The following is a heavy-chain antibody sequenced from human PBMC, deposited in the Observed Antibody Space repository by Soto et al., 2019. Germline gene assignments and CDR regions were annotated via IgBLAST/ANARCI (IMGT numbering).Heavy chain of an antibody. D-gene: IGHD2-21*01. CDR1: GYSFTSYW. V-gene: IGHV5-51*01. Sequence: GESLKISCKGSGYSFTSYWIAWVRQMPGKGLEWVGIIYPGDSDTRYSPSFQGQVTISADKSITTAYLQWSSLKASDTAMYYCARRIADDDMAFDYWGQGTLVTVSS. CDR3: ARRIADDDMAFDY. J-gene: IGHJ4*02. CDR2: IYPGDSDT.